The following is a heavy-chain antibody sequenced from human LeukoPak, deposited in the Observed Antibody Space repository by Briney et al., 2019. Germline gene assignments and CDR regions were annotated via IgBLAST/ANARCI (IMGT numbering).Heavy chain of an antibody. CDR1: GGSMRGYY. Sequence: SETLSLTCTVSGGSMRGYYWSWIRQPPGKRLEWIGYIYYTGGTNYNPSLKSRVTISVDTSKNQFSLKLSSVTAADTAVYYCARRGWYFDFWGRGTLVTVSS. CDR3: ARRGWYFDF. CDR2: IYYTGGT. J-gene: IGHJ4*02. V-gene: IGHV4-59*08.